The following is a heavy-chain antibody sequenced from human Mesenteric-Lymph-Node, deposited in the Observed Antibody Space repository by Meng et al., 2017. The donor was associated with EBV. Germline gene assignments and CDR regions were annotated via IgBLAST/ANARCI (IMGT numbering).Heavy chain of an antibody. V-gene: IGHV4-39*01. CDR3: ARADYDYIWGSYRLDP. D-gene: IGHD3-16*02. CDR1: GGSISSRSYY. Sequence: QLQLQESGPGLVKPSETLSRTCTVAGGSISSRSYYWGWIRQPPGKGLEWIGSIYYSGSTYYNPSLKSRVTISVDTSKNQFSLKLSSVTAADTAVYYCARADYDYIWGSYRLDPWGQGTLVTVSA. CDR2: IYYSGST. J-gene: IGHJ5*02.